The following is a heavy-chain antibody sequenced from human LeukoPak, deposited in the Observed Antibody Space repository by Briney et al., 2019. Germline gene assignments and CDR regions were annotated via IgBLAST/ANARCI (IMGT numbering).Heavy chain of an antibody. J-gene: IGHJ4*02. D-gene: IGHD3-10*01. CDR1: GYSFTSYW. Sequence: GESLKISCKGSGYSFTSYWSGWVRQMPGKGLEWMGIIYPGDSDTRYSPSFQGQVTISADKSISTAYLQWSSLKASDTAMYYCARQRSSHYGSGELDYWGQGTLVTVSS. CDR2: IYPGDSDT. CDR3: ARQRSSHYGSGELDY. V-gene: IGHV5-51*01.